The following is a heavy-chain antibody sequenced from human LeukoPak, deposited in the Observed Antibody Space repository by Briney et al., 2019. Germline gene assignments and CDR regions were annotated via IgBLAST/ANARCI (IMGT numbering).Heavy chain of an antibody. D-gene: IGHD3-10*01. CDR2: INHRGST. J-gene: IGHJ4*02. V-gene: IGHV4-34*01. CDR1: GGSFSGYY. CDR3: ARLYYYYGSVPPYPAFDY. Sequence: PSETLSLTCAVYGGSFSGYYGSWIRQAPGKGLEWIGEINHRGSTNYNPSLKSRVTISVDTSKNQFSLKLSSVTAADTAVYYCARLYYYYGSVPPYPAFDYWGQGTLVTVSS.